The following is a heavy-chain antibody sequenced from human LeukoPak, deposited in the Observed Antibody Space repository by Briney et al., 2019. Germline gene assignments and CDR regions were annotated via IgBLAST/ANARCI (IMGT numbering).Heavy chain of an antibody. J-gene: IGHJ4*02. CDR1: GYNFSSYW. CDR3: ARTPGYSFYFDY. D-gene: IGHD5-18*01. CDR2: IYPGYSDT. V-gene: IGHV5-51*01. Sequence: GESLKISCKGPGYNFSSYWIGWVRQMPGKGLEWMGIIYPGYSDTRSSPSFQGQVTMSVDKSVNTAYLQWSSLKASDTAMYYCARTPGYSFYFDYWGLGTPVTVSS.